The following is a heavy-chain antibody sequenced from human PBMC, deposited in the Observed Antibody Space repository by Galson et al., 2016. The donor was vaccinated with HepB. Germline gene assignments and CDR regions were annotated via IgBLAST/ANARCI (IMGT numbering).Heavy chain of an antibody. CDR1: GISVTTFEVG. D-gene: IGHD3/OR15-3a*01. V-gene: IGHV2-5*02. J-gene: IGHJ4*02. CDR2: IYWDDED. Sequence: PALVKPPQTLTLTCSVSGISVTTFEVGVGWIRQSPGKAPEWLAIIYWDDEDRYSPSLKSRLTITRDTSKNQVVLTMSNMDPEDTATYYGANRGGTRYFDTWGQGTLVTVSS. CDR3: ANRGGTRYFDT.